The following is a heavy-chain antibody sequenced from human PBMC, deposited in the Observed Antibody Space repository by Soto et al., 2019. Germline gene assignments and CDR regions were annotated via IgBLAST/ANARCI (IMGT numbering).Heavy chain of an antibody. CDR2: INHSGST. CDR3: ASASNKRGYSYGPDY. Sequence: QVQLQQWGAGLLKPSETLSLTCAVYGGSFSGYYWTWIRQPPGKGLEWIGEINHSGSTNYNPSLKRRVTISVDPSKNQFYLKLSSVTAADAAVYYCASASNKRGYSYGPDYWGQGTLVTVSS. J-gene: IGHJ4*02. D-gene: IGHD5-18*01. CDR1: GGSFSGYY. V-gene: IGHV4-34*01.